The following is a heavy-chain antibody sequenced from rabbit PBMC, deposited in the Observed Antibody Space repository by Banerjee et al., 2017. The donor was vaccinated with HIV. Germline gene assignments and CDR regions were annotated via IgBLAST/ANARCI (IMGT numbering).Heavy chain of an antibody. D-gene: IGHD4-1*01. CDR1: GFSFSNKYV. J-gene: IGHJ4*01. CDR2: INTSSGNT. CDR3: ATITDNSGMAL. V-gene: IGHV1S45*01. Sequence: QEHLEESGGDLVKPEGSLTLTCTASGFSFSNKYVMCWVRQAPGKGLEWIACINTSSGNTVYATWAKGRFTISKTSSTTVTLQMTSLTAADTATYFCATITDNSGMALWGPGTLVTVS.